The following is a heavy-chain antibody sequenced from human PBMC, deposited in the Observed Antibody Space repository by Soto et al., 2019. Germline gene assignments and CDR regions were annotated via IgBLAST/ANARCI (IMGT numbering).Heavy chain of an antibody. Sequence: ASVNVSFKASGYTFTSYCISWVRQAPGQWLELMGWISAYSGNTNYAHKLQGRVTITTDTSTITAYMELRSLRSDDTAVYYCARYRCDISARGVGYYYSYYGMHVWGQGTTVTVSS. CDR2: ISAYSGNT. J-gene: IGHJ6*02. D-gene: IGHD6-6*01. CDR3: ARYRCDISARGVGYYYSYYGMHV. V-gene: IGHV1-18*04. CDR1: GYTFTSYC.